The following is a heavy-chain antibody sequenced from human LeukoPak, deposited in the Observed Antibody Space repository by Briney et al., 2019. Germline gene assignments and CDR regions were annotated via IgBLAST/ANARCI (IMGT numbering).Heavy chain of an antibody. J-gene: IGHJ4*02. CDR3: AIREPIGY. V-gene: IGHV3-23*01. CDR2: ISGSGDRT. CDR1: GFSFANSV. D-gene: IGHD6-13*01. Sequence: GGSLRLSCAVSGFSFANSVISWIRQAPGKGPEWVSAISGSGDRTDYADSVRGRFTISRDNSKSTLYLQMNSLRVEDTAIYYCAIREPIGYWGQGSLVTVSP.